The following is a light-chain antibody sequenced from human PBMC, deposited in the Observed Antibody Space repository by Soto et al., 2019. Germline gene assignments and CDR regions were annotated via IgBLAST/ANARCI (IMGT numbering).Light chain of an antibody. Sequence: EAVLTQSPGTLSLSPGEGATLSCRAGHSLRNNYLAWYQQRPGQAPRLLIYGASNRAADVPDRFSGSGSGTEFTLTISRLEPEDFAVYYCHQYDTSLSTFGQGTKVEIK. CDR1: HSLRNNY. CDR2: GAS. V-gene: IGKV3-20*01. J-gene: IGKJ1*01. CDR3: HQYDTSLST.